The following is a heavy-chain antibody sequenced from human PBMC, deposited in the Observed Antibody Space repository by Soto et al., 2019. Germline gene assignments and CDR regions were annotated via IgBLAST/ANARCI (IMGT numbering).Heavy chain of an antibody. CDR1: GYTFTSYD. Sequence: ASVKVACKASGYTFTSYDINWVRQATGQGLEWMGWMNPNSGNTGYAQKFQGRVTMTRNTSISTAYMELSSLRSEDTAVYYCARVLATSYDYIWGSYPNYYYYYMDVWGKGTTVTAP. J-gene: IGHJ6*03. CDR2: MNPNSGNT. D-gene: IGHD3-16*02. CDR3: ARVLATSYDYIWGSYPNYYYYYMDV. V-gene: IGHV1-8*01.